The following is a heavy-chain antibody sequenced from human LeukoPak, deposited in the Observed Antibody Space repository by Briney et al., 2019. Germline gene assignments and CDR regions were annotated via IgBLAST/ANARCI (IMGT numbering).Heavy chain of an antibody. CDR2: IYFTGTT. Sequence: SETLSLTCTVSGGSISGYYWSWIRQPPGKGLEWIAYIYFTGTTNYNPSLQSRVTISVDTSKNQFSLRLTSVTAADTAVYYCVRFSDYYDSSGHYLDYWGQGTLVAVSS. D-gene: IGHD3-22*01. CDR1: GGSISGYY. CDR3: VRFSDYYDSSGHYLDY. V-gene: IGHV4-59*08. J-gene: IGHJ4*02.